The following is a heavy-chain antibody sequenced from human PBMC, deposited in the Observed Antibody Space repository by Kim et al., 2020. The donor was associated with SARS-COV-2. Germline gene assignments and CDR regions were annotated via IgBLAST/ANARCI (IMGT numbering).Heavy chain of an antibody. CDR2: ISSSSSTI. V-gene: IGHV3-48*02. CDR1: GFTFSSYS. J-gene: IGHJ4*02. CDR3: ARGRRIVVVPAAMPGRAGFFDY. Sequence: GGSLRLSCAASGFTFSSYSMNWVRQAPGKGLEWVSYISSSSSTIYYADSVKGRFTISRDNAKNSLYLQMNSLRDEDTAVYYCARGRRIVVVPAAMPGRAGFFDYWGQGTLVTVSS. D-gene: IGHD2-2*01.